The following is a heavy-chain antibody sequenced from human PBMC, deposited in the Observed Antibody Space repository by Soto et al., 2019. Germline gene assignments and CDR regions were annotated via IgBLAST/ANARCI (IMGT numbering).Heavy chain of an antibody. CDR3: ARESGGATATLDYYYFYMDV. D-gene: IGHD5-12*01. CDR2: INPNGGVT. Sequence: QVQLVQSGAEVKRPGASVTVSCRSSGDTFNDYYIHWVRQAPGQGLEWMGWINPNGGVTKYAQKFQGWVSMTRETSIRTVYMQLGRLRSDDTAVYYCARESGGATATLDYYYFYMDVWGTGTTVTVSS. CDR1: GDTFNDYY. J-gene: IGHJ6*03. V-gene: IGHV1-2*04.